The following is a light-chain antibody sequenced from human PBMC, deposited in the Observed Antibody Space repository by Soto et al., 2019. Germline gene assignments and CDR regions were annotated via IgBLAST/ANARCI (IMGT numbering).Light chain of an antibody. CDR2: DTS. V-gene: IGKV3-11*01. J-gene: IGKJ4*01. Sequence: EIVLTQSPATLSLSPGARDPLSCRASQSVTKYLAWYQQKPGQAPRLLIYDTSNRATGIPARFSGSGSGTDFTLTISGLESEDSGIYYCQQRYNWLTFGGGTKVDIK. CDR3: QQRYNWLT. CDR1: QSVTKY.